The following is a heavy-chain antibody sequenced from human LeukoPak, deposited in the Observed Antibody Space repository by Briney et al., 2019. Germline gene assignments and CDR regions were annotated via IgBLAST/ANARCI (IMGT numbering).Heavy chain of an antibody. CDR3: ARLSESAAADDY. Sequence: GGPLRLSCAASGFTFSSYSMNWVRQAPGKGLEWVSSISSSSSYIYYADSVKGRFTISRDNAKNSLYLQMNSLRAEDTAVYYCARLSESAAADDYWGQGTLVTVSS. J-gene: IGHJ4*02. CDR2: ISSSSSYI. V-gene: IGHV3-21*01. D-gene: IGHD6-13*01. CDR1: GFTFSSYS.